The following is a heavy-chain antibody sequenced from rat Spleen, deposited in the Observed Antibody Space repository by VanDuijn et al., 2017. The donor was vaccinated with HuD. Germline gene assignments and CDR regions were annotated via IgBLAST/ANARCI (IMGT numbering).Heavy chain of an antibody. CDR2: ISTGGGNA. V-gene: IGHV5S13*01. CDR1: GFTFSNYD. Sequence: EVQLVESGGGLVQPGRSLKLSCAASGFTFSNYDMAWVRQAPTKGLEWVASISTGGGNAYYRDSVKGRFTISRDDAKNTLYLQMDSLRSEDTATYYCTTSAGWGFAYWGQGTLVTVSS. J-gene: IGHJ3*01. CDR3: TTSAGWGFAY. D-gene: IGHD1-12*02.